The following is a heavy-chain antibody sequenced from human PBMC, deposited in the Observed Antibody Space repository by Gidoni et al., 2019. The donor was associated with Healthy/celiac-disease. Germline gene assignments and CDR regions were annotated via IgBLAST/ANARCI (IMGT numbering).Heavy chain of an antibody. CDR2: IYYSGST. V-gene: IGHV4-39*01. CDR1: GGSISSSRYY. Sequence: QLQLQESGPGLVKPSETLSLTCTVSGGSISSSRYYWGGSRQPPGKGLEWIGSIYYSGSTYYNPSLKSRVTISVDTSKNQFSLKLSSVTAADTAVYYCASGSYTFDYWGQGTLGTVSS. CDR3: ASGSYTFDY. D-gene: IGHD1-26*01. J-gene: IGHJ4*02.